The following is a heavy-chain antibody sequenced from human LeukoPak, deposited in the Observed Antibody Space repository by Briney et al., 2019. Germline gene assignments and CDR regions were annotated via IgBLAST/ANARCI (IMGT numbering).Heavy chain of an antibody. J-gene: IGHJ4*02. CDR2: ISTSSSYT. V-gene: IGHV3-11*05. D-gene: IGHD6-13*01. CDR1: GFTFSDYY. Sequence: GGSLRLSCAASGFTFSDYYMSWIRQAPGKGLDWVSYISTSSSYTNYADSVKGRFTISRDNAQNSLYLQMKSLRAEDTAVYYCAREGFSSSGGGYYFDYWGQGTLVTVSS. CDR3: AREGFSSSGGGYYFDY.